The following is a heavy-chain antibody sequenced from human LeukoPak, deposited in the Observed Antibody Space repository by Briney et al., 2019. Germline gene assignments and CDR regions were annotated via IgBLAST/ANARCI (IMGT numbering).Heavy chain of an antibody. CDR3: ARGRAGFWSGYYPSHDAFDI. CDR1: GFTFSSYW. CDR2: INSDGSST. Sequence: GGSLRLSCAASGFTFSSYWMHWVRQAPGKGLVLVSRINSDGSSTSYADSVKGRFTISRDNAKNTLYLQMNSLRAEDTAVYYCARGRAGFWSGYYPSHDAFDIWGQGTMVTVSS. V-gene: IGHV3-74*01. D-gene: IGHD3-3*01. J-gene: IGHJ3*02.